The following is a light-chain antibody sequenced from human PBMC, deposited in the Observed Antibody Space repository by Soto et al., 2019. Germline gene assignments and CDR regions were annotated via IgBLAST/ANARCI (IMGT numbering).Light chain of an antibody. CDR2: DAS. CDR1: QTISTW. Sequence: DIQVTQSPPTLSASVGDRVTITCRASQTISTWMAWYQQKPGKAPKLLVYDASTLQSGVPSRLSGSGSGTDFTLTISSLQPEDFATYYCQQSYSTPPWTFGQGTKVDI. CDR3: QQSYSTPPWT. J-gene: IGKJ1*01. V-gene: IGKV1-39*01.